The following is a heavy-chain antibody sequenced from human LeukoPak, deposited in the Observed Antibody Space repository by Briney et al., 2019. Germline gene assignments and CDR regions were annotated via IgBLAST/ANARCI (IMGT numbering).Heavy chain of an antibody. CDR3: ARNLAIAVAGTELDY. D-gene: IGHD6-19*01. J-gene: IGHJ4*02. CDR2: ISGYNDDT. Sequence: ASVKVSCKASGYTFSSYGITWVRQAPGQGLEWMGWISGYNDDTNYAQNLQGRVTMTTDTSTSTAYMELRSLRSDDTAVYYCARNLAIAVAGTELDYWGQGTLVIVSS. V-gene: IGHV1-18*01. CDR1: GYTFSSYG.